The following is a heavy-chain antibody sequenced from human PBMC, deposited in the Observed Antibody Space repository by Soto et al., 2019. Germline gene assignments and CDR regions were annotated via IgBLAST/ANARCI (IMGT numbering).Heavy chain of an antibody. CDR1: GGTFSSYT. CDR2: IIPILGIA. J-gene: IGHJ6*03. CDR3: ARELKNYYFYYMDV. Sequence: SVKVSCKASGGTFSSYTISWVRQAPGQGLEWMGRIIPILGIANYAQEFQGRVTITADKSTSTAYMELSSLRSEDTAVYYCARELKNYYFYYMDVWGKGTTVTVSS. V-gene: IGHV1-69*04.